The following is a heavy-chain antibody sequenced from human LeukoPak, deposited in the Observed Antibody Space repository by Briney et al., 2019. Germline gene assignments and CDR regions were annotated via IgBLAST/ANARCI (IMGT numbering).Heavy chain of an antibody. CDR1: GFSFNTYA. D-gene: IGHD6-19*01. V-gene: IGHV3-23*01. CDR2: LSGSGGST. Sequence: GGSLRLSCAGSGFSFNTYAMSWIRQTPGKGLEWVSALSGSGGSTYYADSVKGRFTISRDNSRSTLFLQMNSLRVDDTAVYYCAGYSSGWYSLFYWGQGTLVTVSS. CDR3: AGYSSGWYSLFY. J-gene: IGHJ4*02.